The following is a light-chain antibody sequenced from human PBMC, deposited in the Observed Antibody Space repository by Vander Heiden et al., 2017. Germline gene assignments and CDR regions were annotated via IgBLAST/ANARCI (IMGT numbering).Light chain of an antibody. CDR1: QSVSSY. CDR2: DAS. Sequence: EIVLTQSPATLSLSPGERATLSCRASQSVSSYLAWYQQKPGQAPRLLIYDASNRATGIPARFSGSASGTDFTLTISILDPEDFAVYYCQQRSNWPRLTFGGGTKVEIK. V-gene: IGKV3-11*01. CDR3: QQRSNWPRLT. J-gene: IGKJ4*01.